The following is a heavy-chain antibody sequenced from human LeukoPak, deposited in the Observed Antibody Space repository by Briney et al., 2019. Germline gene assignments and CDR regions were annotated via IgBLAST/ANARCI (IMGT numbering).Heavy chain of an antibody. CDR1: GFTFSSYA. CDR2: ISGSGGST. V-gene: IGHV3-23*01. Sequence: PGGSLRLSCAASGFTFSSYAMSWVRQAPGKGLEWVSTISGSGGSTYYADSVKGRFPISRDNSKNTLYLLMNSLRAEDTAVYYCAKEKSGIYYAFDYWGQGTLVTVSS. D-gene: IGHD1-26*01. CDR3: AKEKSGIYYAFDY. J-gene: IGHJ4*02.